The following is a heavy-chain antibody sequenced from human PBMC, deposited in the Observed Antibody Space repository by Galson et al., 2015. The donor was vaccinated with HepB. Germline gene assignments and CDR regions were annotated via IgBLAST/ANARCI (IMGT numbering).Heavy chain of an antibody. CDR1: GFSLSTSGVG. J-gene: IGHJ4*02. D-gene: IGHD3-10*01. CDR2: IYWNDDE. V-gene: IGHV2-5*01. Sequence: PALVKPTQTLTLTCTFSGFSLSTSGVGVGWIRQPPGKALEWLGFIYWNDDERYSPSLKSRLTITKDTSKNQVVLTLTNVDPVDTATYYCAHRITPRGGFDYWGQGTLVTVSS. CDR3: AHRITPRGGFDY.